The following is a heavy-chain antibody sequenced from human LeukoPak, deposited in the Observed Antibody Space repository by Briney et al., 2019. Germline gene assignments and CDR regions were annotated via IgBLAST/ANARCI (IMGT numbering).Heavy chain of an antibody. J-gene: IGHJ6*02. D-gene: IGHD3-10*01. CDR2: IIPIVGTA. CDR3: ARGITVVRGVIKGGMDV. V-gene: IGHV1-69*04. CDR1: GGTFSTYYA. Sequence: SVKVSCNASGGTFSTYYAISWVRQAPGQGLEWMGRIIPIVGTANYAQKFQGRVTMTADKSTGTVYMELSSLRSGDTAVYYCARGITVVRGVIKGGMDVWGQGTTVTVSS.